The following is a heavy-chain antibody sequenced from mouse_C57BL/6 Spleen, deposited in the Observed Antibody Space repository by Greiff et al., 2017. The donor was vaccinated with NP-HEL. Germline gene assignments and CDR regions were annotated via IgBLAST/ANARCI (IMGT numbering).Heavy chain of an antibody. V-gene: IGHV1-82*01. CDR1: GYAFSSSW. CDR2: IYPGDGDT. CDR3: ARRAYYSNSMDY. J-gene: IGHJ4*01. D-gene: IGHD2-5*01. Sequence: QVQLQQSGPELVKPGASVKISCKASGYAFSSSWMNWVKQRPGKGLEWIGRIYPGDGDTNYNGKFKGKATLTADKSSSTAYMQLSSLTSEDSAVYFCARRAYYSNSMDYWGQGTSVTVSS.